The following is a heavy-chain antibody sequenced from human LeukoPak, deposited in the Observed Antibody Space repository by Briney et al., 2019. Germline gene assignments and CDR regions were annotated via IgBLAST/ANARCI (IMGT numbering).Heavy chain of an antibody. CDR2: IRSTSGDT. J-gene: IGHJ4*02. Sequence: GGSLRLSCAASGLTFSSYAMTWVRQAPGKGLEWVSGIRSTSGDTYYADSVKGRFTISRDNSKNTLYLQMNSLRAEDSAVYYCAKLGSGRMPAAGSSYWGQGTLVTVSS. D-gene: IGHD6-13*01. CDR3: AKLGSGRMPAAGSSY. V-gene: IGHV3-23*01. CDR1: GLTFSSYA.